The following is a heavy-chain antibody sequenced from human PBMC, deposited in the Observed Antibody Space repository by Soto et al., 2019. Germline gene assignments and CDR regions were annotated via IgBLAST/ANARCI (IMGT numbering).Heavy chain of an antibody. Sequence: SETLSLTCAVYGGSFSGYYWSWIRQPPGKGLEWIGEINHSGSTNYNPSLKSRVTISVDTSKNQFSLKLSSVTAADTAVYYCARQWELLAEAFDIWGQGTMVTVSS. D-gene: IGHD1-26*01. CDR3: ARQWELLAEAFDI. J-gene: IGHJ3*02. CDR2: INHSGST. V-gene: IGHV4-34*01. CDR1: GGSFSGYY.